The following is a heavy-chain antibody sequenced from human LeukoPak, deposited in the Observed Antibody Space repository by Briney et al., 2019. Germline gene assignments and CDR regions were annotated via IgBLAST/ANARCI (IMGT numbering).Heavy chain of an antibody. CDR3: ASTTTVTYYFDY. CDR2: ISGSGDET. CDR1: GFSFSSFG. J-gene: IGHJ4*02. V-gene: IGHV3-23*01. Sequence: PGGSLRLSCAASGFSFSSFGMTWVRQAPGKGLEWVSSISGSGDETYYAGSVKGRFTIARDRSKNTLYLQMNSLRAEDTAVYYCASTTTVTYYFDYWGQGTLVTISS. D-gene: IGHD4-17*01.